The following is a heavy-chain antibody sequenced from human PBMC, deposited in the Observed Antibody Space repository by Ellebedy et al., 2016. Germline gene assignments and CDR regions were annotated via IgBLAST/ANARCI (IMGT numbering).Heavy chain of an antibody. CDR3: AGDGYNYYFDY. V-gene: IGHV4-30-4*07. CDR1: GGSISSGGYS. CDR2: IYTSGST. D-gene: IGHD5-24*01. J-gene: IGHJ4*02. Sequence: SETLSLTXAVSGGSISSGGYSWSWIRQPPGKGLEWIGRIYTSGSTNYNPSLKSRVTMSVDTSKNQFSLKLSSVTAADTAVYYCAGDGYNYYFDYWGQGTLVTVSS.